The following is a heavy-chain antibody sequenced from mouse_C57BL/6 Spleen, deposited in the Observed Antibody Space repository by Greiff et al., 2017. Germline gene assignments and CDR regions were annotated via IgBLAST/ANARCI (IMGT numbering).Heavy chain of an antibody. CDR3: ARLGDCCYGYAMDY. J-gene: IGHJ4*01. Sequence: VQLQQPGAELVKPGASVKLSCKASGYTFTSYWMHWVKQRPGRGLEWIGRIDPNSGGTKYNEKFKSKATLTVDKPSSTAYIQLSSLTSEDSSVYDYARLGDCCYGYAMDYWGQGTSVTVSS. CDR1: GYTFTSYW. V-gene: IGHV1-72*01. CDR2: IDPNSGGT. D-gene: IGHD1-1*01.